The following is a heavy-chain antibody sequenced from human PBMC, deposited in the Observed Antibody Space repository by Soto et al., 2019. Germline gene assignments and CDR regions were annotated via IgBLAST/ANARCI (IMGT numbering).Heavy chain of an antibody. CDR1: GFTFRFYD. Sequence: QVQLVESGGGVVQPGRSLRLSCATSGFTFRFYDMHWVRQAPGKGLEWVAIISRDGNNKDYRDSVKGRFTISRDNSKNTLYLQMNSLRGEDTAVYYCAKDAYTPIRTTAHDSGGLDHWGRGTLVTVSS. V-gene: IGHV3-30*18. D-gene: IGHD4-4*01. J-gene: IGHJ4*02. CDR3: AKDAYTPIRTTAHDSGGLDH. CDR2: ISRDGNNK.